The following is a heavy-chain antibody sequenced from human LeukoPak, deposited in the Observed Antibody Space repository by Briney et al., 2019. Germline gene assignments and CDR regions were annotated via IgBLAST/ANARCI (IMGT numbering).Heavy chain of an antibody. CDR3: ARHDVKAAAGDY. J-gene: IGHJ4*02. D-gene: IGHD6-13*01. CDR2: IYHSGST. Sequence: PSETLSLTCTVSGYSISSGYYWGWIRQPPGKGLEWIGSIYHSGSTYYNPSLKSRVTISVDTSKIQFSLKLSSVTAADTAVYYCARHDVKAAAGDYWGQGTLVTVSS. CDR1: GYSISSGYY. V-gene: IGHV4-38-2*02.